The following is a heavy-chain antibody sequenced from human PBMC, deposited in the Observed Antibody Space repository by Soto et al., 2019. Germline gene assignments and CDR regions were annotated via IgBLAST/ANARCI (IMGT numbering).Heavy chain of an antibody. V-gene: IGHV4-30-2*01. CDR1: ALSITTPGYS. CDR2: VYQNGNA. Sequence: TXSLTCTFSALSITTPGYSSSWIRQPPGKAPEWIGYVYQNGNAYHKPSLKSLVTISLEGAKNQFSLNMTSVTAADTGLYYCDDSTYYYYGLDVWGQGTTVNVSS. J-gene: IGHJ6*02. CDR3: DDSTYYYYGLDV. D-gene: IGHD3-10*01.